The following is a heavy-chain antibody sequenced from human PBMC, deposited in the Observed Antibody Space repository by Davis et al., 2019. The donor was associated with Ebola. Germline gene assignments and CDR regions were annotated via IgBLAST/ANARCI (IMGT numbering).Heavy chain of an antibody. CDR3: ARRKDSYSGNDLDS. Sequence: MPSETLSLACTVSGGSISSGGYYWSWIRQHPGKGLEWIGYIYYSGSTYYNPSLKSRVTISVDTSKNQFPLKLSSVTAADTAVYYCARRKDSYSGNDLDSWGQGTLVTVSS. V-gene: IGHV4-31*03. D-gene: IGHD4-23*01. CDR2: IYYSGST. CDR1: GGSISSGGYY. J-gene: IGHJ4*02.